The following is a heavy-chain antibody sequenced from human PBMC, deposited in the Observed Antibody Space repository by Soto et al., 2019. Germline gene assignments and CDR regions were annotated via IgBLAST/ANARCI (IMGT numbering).Heavy chain of an antibody. D-gene: IGHD6-13*01. CDR2: MNPNSGNT. Sequence: ASVKVSCKASGYTFTSYDINWVRQATGQGLEWMGWMNPNSGNTGYAQKFQGRVTMTRNTSISTAYMELSSLRSEDTAVYYCARGRVAAAGDGDYFDYWGQGTLVTVSS. V-gene: IGHV1-8*01. CDR3: ARGRVAAAGDGDYFDY. J-gene: IGHJ4*02. CDR1: GYTFTSYD.